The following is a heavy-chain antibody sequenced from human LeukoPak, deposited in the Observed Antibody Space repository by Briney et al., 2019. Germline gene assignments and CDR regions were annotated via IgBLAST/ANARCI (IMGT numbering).Heavy chain of an antibody. V-gene: IGHV3-11*01. CDR1: GFTFSDYY. D-gene: IGHD6-13*01. CDR3: ARLGIIVAAGTSDY. J-gene: IGHJ4*02. Sequence: PGGSLRLSCAASGFTFSDYYMSWIRQAPGKGLGWVSYISSSGSTIYYADSVKGRLTISRDNAKNSLYLQMNSLRAEDTAVYYCARLGIIVAAGTSDYWGQGTLVTVSS. CDR2: ISSSGSTI.